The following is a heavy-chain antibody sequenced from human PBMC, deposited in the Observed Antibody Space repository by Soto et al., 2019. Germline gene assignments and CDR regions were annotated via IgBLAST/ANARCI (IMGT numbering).Heavy chain of an antibody. CDR2: INAGNGNT. V-gene: IGHV1-3*01. CDR1: GYTFTSYA. J-gene: IGHJ6*02. D-gene: IGHD3-10*01. Sequence: ASVKVSCKGAGYTFTSYAMHWVRQAPGQRLEWMGWINAGNGNTKYSQKFQGRVTITRDTSASTAYMELSSLRSEDTAVYYCARDGGYGSGSYYMYYYYYGMDVWGQGTTVTVSS. CDR3: ARDGGYGSGSYYMYYYYYGMDV.